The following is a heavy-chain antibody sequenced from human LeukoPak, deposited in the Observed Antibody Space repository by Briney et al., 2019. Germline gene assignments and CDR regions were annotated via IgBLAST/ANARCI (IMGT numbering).Heavy chain of an antibody. V-gene: IGHV4-38-2*01. Sequence: SETLSLTCAVSGYPINNAYYWVWIRQPPGKGLEWIGSLYHPDSTYYNPSLKSRVTMSVDTPRNQFSLKMSFVTAADTAVYYCARQHDSYFYYYLDVWGTGTTVTVSS. CDR3: ARQHDSYFYYYLDV. D-gene: IGHD3-3*01. CDR1: GYPINNAYY. CDR2: LYHPDST. J-gene: IGHJ6*03.